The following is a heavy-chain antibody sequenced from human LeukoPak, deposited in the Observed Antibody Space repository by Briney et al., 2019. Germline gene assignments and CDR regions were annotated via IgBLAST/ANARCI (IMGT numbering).Heavy chain of an antibody. V-gene: IGHV1-18*01. CDR3: AICIAVAGTGYFDY. CDR1: GYTFTSYG. Sequence: GASVKVSRKASGYTFTSYGISWVRQAPGQGLEWMGWISAYNGNTNYAQKLQGRVTMTTDTSTSTAYMELRSLRSDDTAVYYCAICIAVAGTGYFDYWGQGTLVTVSS. J-gene: IGHJ4*02. D-gene: IGHD6-19*01. CDR2: ISAYNGNT.